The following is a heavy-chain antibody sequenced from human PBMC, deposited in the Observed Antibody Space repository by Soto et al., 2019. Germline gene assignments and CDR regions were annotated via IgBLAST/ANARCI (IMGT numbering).Heavy chain of an antibody. D-gene: IGHD3-3*01. Sequence: SETLSLTCTVSGGSISSSSYHWGWIRQPPGKGLEWIGSIYYSGSTYYNPSLKSRVTISVDTSKNQFSLKLSSVTAADTAVYYCARQLVHYDFCSGQPSYGMEVWGHGTTVT. CDR2: IYYSGST. CDR1: GGSISSSSYH. CDR3: ARQLVHYDFCSGQPSYGMEV. J-gene: IGHJ6*02. V-gene: IGHV4-39*01.